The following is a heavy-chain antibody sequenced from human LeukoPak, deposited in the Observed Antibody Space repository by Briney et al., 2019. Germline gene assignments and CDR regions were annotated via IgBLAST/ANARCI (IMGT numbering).Heavy chain of an antibody. J-gene: IGHJ4*02. CDR1: GGSISSYY. CDR2: IYYSGST. V-gene: IGHV4-59*01. D-gene: IGHD3-22*01. Sequence: SETLSLTCTVSGGSISSYYWSWIRQPPGKGLEWIGYIYYSGSTNYNPSFKSRVTISVDTSKNQFSLKLSSVTAADTAVYYCVRDKSSGVFDYWGQGTLVTVSS. CDR3: VRDKSSGVFDY.